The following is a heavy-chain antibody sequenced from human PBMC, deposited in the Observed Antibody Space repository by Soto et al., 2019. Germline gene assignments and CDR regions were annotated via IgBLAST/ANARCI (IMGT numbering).Heavy chain of an antibody. Sequence: QPGGSLRLSCAVSGFTFRSYAMSWVRQVPGKGLEWVSGISGSGGSTYYADSVKGRFTMSRDNSKNTLYLQMNSLRAEDTAVYYCAKRLWFGEFADFWGQGTMVTVSS. CDR1: GFTFRSYA. V-gene: IGHV3-23*01. CDR2: ISGSGGST. D-gene: IGHD3-10*01. CDR3: AKRLWFGEFADF. J-gene: IGHJ3*01.